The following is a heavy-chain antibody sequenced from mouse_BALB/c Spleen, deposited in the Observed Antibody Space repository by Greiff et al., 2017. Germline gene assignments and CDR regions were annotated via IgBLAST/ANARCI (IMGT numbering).Heavy chain of an antibody. D-gene: IGHD4-1*01. V-gene: IGHV5-4*02. CDR3: ARGGTGRYYFDY. CDR2: ISDGGSYT. J-gene: IGHJ2*01. Sequence: DVHLVESGGGLVKPGGSLKLSCAASGFTFSDYYMYWVRQTPEKRLEWVATISDGGSYTYYPDSVKGRFTISRDNAKNNLYLQMSSLKSEDTAMYYCARGGTGRYYFDYWGQGTTLTVSS. CDR1: GFTFSDYY.